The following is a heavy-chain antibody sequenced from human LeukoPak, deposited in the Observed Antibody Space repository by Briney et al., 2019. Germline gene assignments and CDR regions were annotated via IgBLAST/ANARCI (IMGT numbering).Heavy chain of an antibody. Sequence: ASVKVSCKASGYSFTDYHMYWVRQPPGQGLEWMGWVNLNNGGTNFAQKFQGRVTMTRDVCISKAYMELSSLRYDDTAVYYCARGEGYNPNRYPNDYWGQGTLVTVSS. V-gene: IGHV1-2*02. CDR1: GYSFTDYH. J-gene: IGHJ4*02. CDR2: VNLNNGGT. CDR3: ARGEGYNPNRYPNDY. D-gene: IGHD5-24*01.